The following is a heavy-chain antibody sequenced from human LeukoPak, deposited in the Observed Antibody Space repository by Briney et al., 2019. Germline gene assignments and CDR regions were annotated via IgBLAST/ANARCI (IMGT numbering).Heavy chain of an antibody. D-gene: IGHD2-15*01. V-gene: IGHV2-70*01. CDR3: ARILPHCSGGSCYLPDY. CDR2: IDWDDDK. J-gene: IGHJ4*02. CDR1: GFSLSTSGMC. Sequence: SGPALVKPTQTLTLTCTFSGFSLSTSGMCVSWIRQPPGKALEWLSLIDWDDDKYYSTSLKTRLTISKDTSKNQVVLTMTNMDPVDTATYYCARILPHCSGGSCYLPDYWGQGTLVTVSS.